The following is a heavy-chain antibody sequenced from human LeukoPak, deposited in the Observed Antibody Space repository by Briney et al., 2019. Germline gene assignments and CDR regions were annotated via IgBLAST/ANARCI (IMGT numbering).Heavy chain of an antibody. J-gene: IGHJ6*02. D-gene: IGHD3-22*01. CDR2: IYSGGST. V-gene: IGHV3-53*01. CDR1: GFTFSSYI. Sequence: GGSLRLSCAASGFTFSSYIMNWVRQSPGKGLEWVSIIYSGGSTYYADSVKGRFTISRDSSKNTVYLQMNSLRAVNTAVYYCASLYYDSSADRGDYNYGMDVWGQGTTVSVSS. CDR3: ASLYYDSSADRGDYNYGMDV.